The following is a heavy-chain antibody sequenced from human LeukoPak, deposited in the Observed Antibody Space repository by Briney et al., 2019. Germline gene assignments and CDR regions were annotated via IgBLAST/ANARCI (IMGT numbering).Heavy chain of an antibody. CDR2: INHRGSV. J-gene: IGHJ6*02. CDR3: ARWGYLYYYYGMDV. V-gene: IGHV4-34*01. D-gene: IGHD3-16*01. Sequence: PSETLSLTCAVYGGSFSGYDWNWIRQPPGKGLEWIGEINHRGSVNYNPSLKSRVTISVDTSKNQFSLKLSSVTAADTAVYYCARWGYLYYYYGMDVWGQGTTVTVSS. CDR1: GGSFSGYD.